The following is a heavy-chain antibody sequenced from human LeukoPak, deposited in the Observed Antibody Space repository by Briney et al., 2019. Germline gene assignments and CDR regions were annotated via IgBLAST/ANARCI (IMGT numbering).Heavy chain of an antibody. CDR2: IYYSGST. V-gene: IGHV4-39*07. Sequence: PSETLSLTCTVSGGSISSSSYYWGWIRQPPGKGLEWIGSIYYSGSTNYNPSLKSRVTISVDTSKNQFSLRLSSVTAADTAVYYCARGPGGSGTRPPYTFYYGMDVWGQGTTVTVSS. CDR3: ARGPGGSGTRPPYTFYYGMDV. D-gene: IGHD3-10*01. CDR1: GGSISSSSYY. J-gene: IGHJ6*02.